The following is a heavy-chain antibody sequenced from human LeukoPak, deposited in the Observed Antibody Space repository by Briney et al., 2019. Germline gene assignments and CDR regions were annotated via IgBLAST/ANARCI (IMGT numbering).Heavy chain of an antibody. Sequence: GGSLRLSCAASGFTFSSYTMNWVRQPPGKGLEWVSNIGTSSTTIYYADSVKGRFTISRDNAKNSLYLQMNSLRADDTAVYYCAKVVGGWYNYWGQGTLVTVSS. CDR1: GFTFSSYT. CDR2: IGTSSTTI. J-gene: IGHJ4*02. D-gene: IGHD6-19*01. CDR3: AKVVGGWYNY. V-gene: IGHV3-48*01.